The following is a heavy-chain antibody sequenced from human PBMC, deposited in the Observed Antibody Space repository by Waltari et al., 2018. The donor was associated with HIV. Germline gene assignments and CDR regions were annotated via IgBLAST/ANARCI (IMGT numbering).Heavy chain of an antibody. CDR1: GFALGGFD. Sequence: QVQLAESGGGVVQPGRSLKLSCAASGFALGGFDLPWGRQAPGKGLEWVALISFDGKKEYYSDSVKGRFTISRDNSGSRLFLQMNNLRPEDTGVYFCAKDLSYGTDWPYFDKRGQGTLVTVSS. J-gene: IGHJ4*02. V-gene: IGHV3-30*18. CDR3: AKDLSYGTDWPYFDK. D-gene: IGHD2-8*02. CDR2: ISFDGKKE.